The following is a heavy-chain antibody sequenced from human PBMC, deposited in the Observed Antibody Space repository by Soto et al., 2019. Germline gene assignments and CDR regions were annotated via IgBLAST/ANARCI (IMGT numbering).Heavy chain of an antibody. J-gene: IGHJ4*02. D-gene: IGHD3-3*01. V-gene: IGHV3-23*01. CDR2: IRSGGGDT. CDR1: GFTFSSYA. CDR3: ARERAPHYDFWSGYYTEFDY. Sequence: GGSLRLSCAASGFTFSSYAMNWVRQAPGKGLEWVSAIRSGGGDTYYADAVKGRFTISRDTSKNSLYLQMNSLRAEDTAVYYCARERAPHYDFWSGYYTEFDYWGQGTLVTVSS.